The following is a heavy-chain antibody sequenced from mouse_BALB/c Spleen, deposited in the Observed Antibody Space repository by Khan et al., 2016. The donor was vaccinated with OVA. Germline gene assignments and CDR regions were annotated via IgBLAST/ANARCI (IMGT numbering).Heavy chain of an antibody. J-gene: IGHJ2*01. CDR3: ARVYGVDFDY. CDR2: ISYSGNT. CDR1: GYSITSDYA. Sequence: EVKLLESGPGLVKPSQSLSLTCTVTGYSITSDYAWNWIRQFPGNKLEWMGFISYSGNTKYNPSLKSRISMTRDTSKNQFFLQLNSVTPEDTATYYCARVYGVDFDYWGQGTTLIVSS. V-gene: IGHV3-2*02. D-gene: IGHD2-10*02.